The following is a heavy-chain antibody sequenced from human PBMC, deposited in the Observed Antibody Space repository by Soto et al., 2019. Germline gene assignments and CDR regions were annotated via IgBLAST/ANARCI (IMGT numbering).Heavy chain of an antibody. Sequence: ASVKVSCKTSGYSCTSNAITWVRQAPGQGLEWMGWISTYSGDPNYAQKFQGRATMTTDTSTNTAYMELRNLRSDDTAVYYCARVWGSYQAPSGGAGFDPWGQGTRLTVS. CDR3: ARVWGSYQAPSGGAGFDP. D-gene: IGHD3-16*02. CDR2: ISTYSGDP. J-gene: IGHJ5*02. V-gene: IGHV1-18*04. CDR1: GYSCTSNA.